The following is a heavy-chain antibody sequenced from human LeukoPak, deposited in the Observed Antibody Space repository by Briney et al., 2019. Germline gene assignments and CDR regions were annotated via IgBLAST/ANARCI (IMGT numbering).Heavy chain of an antibody. D-gene: IGHD2-2*01. Sequence: GGSLRLSCAASGFTFSSYAMSWVRQAPGKGLEWVSAISGSGGSTYYADSVKGRFTISRDNSKNTLYLQMNSLRAEDTAVYYCAKDWDIVVVPAALYMDVWGKGTTVTVSS. V-gene: IGHV3-23*01. J-gene: IGHJ6*03. CDR2: ISGSGGST. CDR3: AKDWDIVVVPAALYMDV. CDR1: GFTFSSYA.